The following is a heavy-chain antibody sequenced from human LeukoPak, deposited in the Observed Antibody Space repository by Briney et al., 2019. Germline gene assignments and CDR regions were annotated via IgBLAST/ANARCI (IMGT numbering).Heavy chain of an antibody. CDR2: IKSKSDGGTI. J-gene: IGHJ4*02. CDR3: TTRRQDGW. V-gene: IGHV3-15*01. CDR1: GFTFSDAW. D-gene: IGHD2-15*01. Sequence: GGSLRHSCVGSGFTFSDAWMSRVRQAPGKGLEWVGRIKSKSDGGTIDYAAPVKGRFTISRDDSRNTLYLQMNSLKTEDTAVYYCTTRRQDGWWGQGTLVTVS.